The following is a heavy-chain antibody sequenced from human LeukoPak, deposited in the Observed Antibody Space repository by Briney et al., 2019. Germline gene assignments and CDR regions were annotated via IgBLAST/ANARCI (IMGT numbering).Heavy chain of an antibody. CDR2: INSYGNST. J-gene: IGHJ4*02. Sequence: GGSLRPSCAASGFTFSTYWMHWVRQVPGKGLVWVSRINSYGNSTNYADSVKGRFTISRDNAKNTLYLQMNSLTAEDTAVYYCARARDTAMVTFPYFDYWAREPWSPSPQ. D-gene: IGHD5-18*01. CDR3: ARARDTAMVTFPYFDY. V-gene: IGHV3-74*01. CDR1: GFTFSTYW.